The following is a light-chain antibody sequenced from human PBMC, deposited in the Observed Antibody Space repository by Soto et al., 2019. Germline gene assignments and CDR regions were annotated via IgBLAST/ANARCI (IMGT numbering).Light chain of an antibody. Sequence: QSVLTPPASLSGSPGQSVNISRTGTSSDIGAYNFFSWYQQHPGKAPKLMLYDVNIRPSGVSNRFSGSKSGNTASLTISGLQAEDEADYYCTSWTTSTTMIFGGGTKVTVL. J-gene: IGLJ2*01. V-gene: IGLV2-14*03. CDR2: DVN. CDR3: TSWTTSTTMI. CDR1: SSDIGAYNF.